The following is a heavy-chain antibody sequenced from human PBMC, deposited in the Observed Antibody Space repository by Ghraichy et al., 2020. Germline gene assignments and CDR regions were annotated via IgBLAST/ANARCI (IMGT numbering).Heavy chain of an antibody. CDR2: IIPIFGIA. V-gene: IGHV1-69*10. CDR1: GGTFSSYA. J-gene: IGHJ6*02. D-gene: IGHD6-6*01. Sequence: SVKVSCKASGGTFSSYAISWVRQAPGQGLEWMGGIIPIFGIANYAQKFQGRVTITADKSTSTAYMELSSLRSEDTAVYYCARDGATSSSPDEDYYYYYGMDVWGQGTTVTVSS. CDR3: ARDGATSSSPDEDYYYYYGMDV.